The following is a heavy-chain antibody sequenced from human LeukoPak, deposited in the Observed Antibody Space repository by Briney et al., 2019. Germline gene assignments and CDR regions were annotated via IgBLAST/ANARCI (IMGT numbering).Heavy chain of an antibody. D-gene: IGHD7-27*01. CDR3: ARVRAANWGYTYYFDY. J-gene: IGHJ4*01. CDR2: IYYSGST. V-gene: IGHV4-59*01. Sequence: SETLSLTCTVSGGSISSYYWSWIRQPPGKGLEWIGYIYYSGSTNYNPSLKSRVTISVDTSKNQFSLKLSSVTAADTAVYYCARVRAANWGYTYYFDYWGQGTLVTVSS. CDR1: GGSISSYY.